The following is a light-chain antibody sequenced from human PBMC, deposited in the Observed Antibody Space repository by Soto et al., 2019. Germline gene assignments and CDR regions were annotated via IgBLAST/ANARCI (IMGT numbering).Light chain of an antibody. CDR1: QSVVSSS. CDR2: GTS. V-gene: IGKV3-20*01. Sequence: EIALTQSPGTLSLSPGERATLSCRASQSVVSSSLAWYQQKPGQAPRLLIFGTSSRATGITDRFSGSGSGTDFTLTISRLEPEDFAVYYCQQFGSSPMYSFGQGTKLEIK. CDR3: QQFGSSPMYS. J-gene: IGKJ2*03.